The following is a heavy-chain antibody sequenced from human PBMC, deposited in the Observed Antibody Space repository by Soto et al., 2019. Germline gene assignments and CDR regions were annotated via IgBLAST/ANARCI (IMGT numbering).Heavy chain of an antibody. V-gene: IGHV3-30-3*01. CDR1: GFAFSSYA. J-gene: IGHJ4*02. CDR3: ARDLSGSGD. CDR2: ISYDGSNK. D-gene: IGHD3-10*01. Sequence: QVQLVESGGGVVQPGRSLRLSCAASGFAFSSYAMHWVRQAPGKGLEWVAVISYDGSNKYYADSVKGRFTISRDNXXXXXXXXXNXXXXXXTAXYYCARDLSGSGDWGQGTLVTVSS.